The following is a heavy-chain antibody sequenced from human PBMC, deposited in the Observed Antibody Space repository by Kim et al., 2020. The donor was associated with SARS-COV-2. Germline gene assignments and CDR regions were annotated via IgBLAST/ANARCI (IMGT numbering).Heavy chain of an antibody. CDR1: GFTFDDYA. Sequence: GGSLRLSCAASGFTFDDYAMHWVRQAPGKGLEWVSGISWNSGSIGYADSVKGRFTISRDNAKNSLYLQMNSLRAEDTALYYCAKAAQFSHFDYWGQGTLVTVSS. CDR3: AKAAQFSHFDY. J-gene: IGHJ4*02. CDR2: ISWNSGSI. V-gene: IGHV3-9*01.